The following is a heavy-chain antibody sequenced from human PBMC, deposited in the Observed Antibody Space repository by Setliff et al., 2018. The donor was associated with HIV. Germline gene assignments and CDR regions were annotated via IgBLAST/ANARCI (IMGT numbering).Heavy chain of an antibody. J-gene: IGHJ3*02. CDR1: GAGIISYS. CDR2: VYSSGST. V-gene: IGHV4-4*07. D-gene: IGHD1-26*01. Sequence: PSETLSLTCTVSGAGIISYSWSWIRQPAGKGLEWIGRVYSSGSTNYNPSLRNRLTMSVDTSKKQFSLKLSSVTATDTAVYYCARGSVIVADALDIWGQGTMVTVS. CDR3: ARGSVIVADALDI.